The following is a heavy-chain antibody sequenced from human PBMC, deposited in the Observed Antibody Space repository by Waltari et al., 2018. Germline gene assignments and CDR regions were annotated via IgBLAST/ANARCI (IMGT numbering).Heavy chain of an antibody. CDR2: IYYSGGT. V-gene: IGHV4-39*01. J-gene: IGHJ3*02. CDR3: ARPRAYDSSGYYAFDI. CDR1: GGSISSSSYY. Sequence: QLQLQESGPGLVKPSETLSLTCTVSGGSISSSSYYWGWIRQPPGKGLEWIGSIYYSGGTYYHPALKSRVTISVDTSKNQFSLKLSSVTAADTAVYYCARPRAYDSSGYYAFDIWGQGTMVTVSS. D-gene: IGHD3-22*01.